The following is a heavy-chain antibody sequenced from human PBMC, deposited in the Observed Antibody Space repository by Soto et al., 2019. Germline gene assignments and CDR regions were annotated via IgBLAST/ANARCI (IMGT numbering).Heavy chain of an antibody. CDR3: AKARCSTTHCYLPDY. V-gene: IGHV1-46*01. Sequence: ASVKVSCKASGYTFTSYYMHRVRQAPGQGLEWMGIINPSGGSTSYAQKFQGRVTMTRDTSTSTVYMELSSLRSEDTAVYYCAKARCSTTHCYLPDYWGQGTLVTVSS. J-gene: IGHJ4*02. CDR2: INPSGGST. D-gene: IGHD2-2*01. CDR1: GYTFTSYY.